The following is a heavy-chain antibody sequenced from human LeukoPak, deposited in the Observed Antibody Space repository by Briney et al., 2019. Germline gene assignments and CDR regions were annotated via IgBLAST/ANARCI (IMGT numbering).Heavy chain of an antibody. CDR3: AKDFVQYYYDSSGYTGHFDY. J-gene: IGHJ4*02. CDR1: GFTFSSYG. V-gene: IGHV3-30*18. D-gene: IGHD3-22*01. Sequence: PGGSLRLSCAASGFTFSSYGMHWVRQAPGKGLEWVAVISYDGSNKYYADSVKGRFTISRDNSKNTLYLQMNSLRAEDTAVYYCAKDFVQYYYDSSGYTGHFDYWGQGTLVTVSS. CDR2: ISYDGSNK.